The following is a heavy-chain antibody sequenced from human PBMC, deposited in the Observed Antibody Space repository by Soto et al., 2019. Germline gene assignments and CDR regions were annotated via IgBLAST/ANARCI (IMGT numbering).Heavy chain of an antibody. CDR1: GFTFSTYA. CDR3: MKPRRGGDGYNPPNY. D-gene: IGHD5-12*01. CDR2: ISSNGGST. Sequence: PGGSLRLSCSASGFTFSTYAMHWVRQAPGKGLEYVSAISSNGGSTYYADSVKGRFTISRDNSKNTLYLQMSSLRAEDTAVYYCMKPRRGGDGYNPPNYWGQGTLVTVSS. J-gene: IGHJ4*02. V-gene: IGHV3-64D*06.